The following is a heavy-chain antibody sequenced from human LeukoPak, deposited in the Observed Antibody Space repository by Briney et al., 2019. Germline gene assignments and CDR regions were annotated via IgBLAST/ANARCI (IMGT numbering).Heavy chain of an antibody. CDR2: IYHSGTT. CDR3: ARDYCTTTSCSYSDY. V-gene: IGHV4-30-2*01. D-gene: IGHD2-2*01. Sequence: SETLSLTCTVSGDSISSSGCYWSWIRQPPGKGLEWIGYIYHSGTTYYNPSLKSRVTISVDRYENQFSLKLSSVTAADTAVYYCARDYCTTTSCSYSDYWGQGTLVTVSS. J-gene: IGHJ4*02. CDR1: GDSISSSGCY.